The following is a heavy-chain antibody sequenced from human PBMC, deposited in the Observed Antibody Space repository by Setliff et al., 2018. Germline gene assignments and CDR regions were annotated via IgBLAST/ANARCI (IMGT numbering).Heavy chain of an antibody. CDR3: ARGLNSVSWTFAY. CDR2: IYSTGST. J-gene: IGHJ4*02. V-gene: IGHV4-4*08. D-gene: IGHD2-15*01. Sequence: SETLSLTCTVSGDSIYNHFWSWVRQPPGKRLEWIGYIYSTGSTNYNPSLKSRVAISIDTSKNQFSLKVNSVTAADTAIYYCARGLNSVSWTFAYWGQGSLVTVSS. CDR1: GDSIYNHF.